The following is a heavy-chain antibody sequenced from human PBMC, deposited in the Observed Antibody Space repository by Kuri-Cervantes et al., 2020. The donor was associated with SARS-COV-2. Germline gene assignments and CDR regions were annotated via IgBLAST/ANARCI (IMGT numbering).Heavy chain of an antibody. J-gene: IGHJ6*02. V-gene: IGHV1-18*01. Sequence: ASVNVSCKASGYTFTSYGISWVRQAPGQGLEWMGWISAYNGNTNYAQKLQGRVTMTTDTSASTAYTELSSLRSEDTAVYYCARASHYDFWSGHHSLIWEYYYYYYGMDVWGQGTTVTVSS. CDR1: GYTFTSYG. CDR3: ARASHYDFWSGHHSLIWEYYYYYYGMDV. CDR2: ISAYNGNT. D-gene: IGHD3-3*01.